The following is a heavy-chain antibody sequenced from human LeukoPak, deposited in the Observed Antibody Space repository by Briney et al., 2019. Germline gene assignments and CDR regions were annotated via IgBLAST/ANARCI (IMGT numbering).Heavy chain of an antibody. Sequence: SETLSLTCTVSGGSISSYYWSWIRQPPGKGLDWIGYIYFDGSTNYNPSLKSRVTMSVDTSKNQFSLNLNSVTAADTAVYFCARGLKYCSGGSCYSAYFDYWGQGTLVTVSS. CDR2: IYFDGST. D-gene: IGHD2-15*01. V-gene: IGHV4-59*12. CDR3: ARGLKYCSGGSCYSAYFDY. CDR1: GGSISSYY. J-gene: IGHJ4*02.